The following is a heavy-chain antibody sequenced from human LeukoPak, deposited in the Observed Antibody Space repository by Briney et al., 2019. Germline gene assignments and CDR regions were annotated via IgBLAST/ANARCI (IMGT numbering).Heavy chain of an antibody. D-gene: IGHD3-9*01. CDR2: IYPGDSDT. V-gene: IGHV5-51*01. CDR3: ARRKDYDILTGSSQYYFDY. CDR1: GYSFTRHW. Sequence: GESLKISCKGSGYSFTRHWIGWVRQMPGKGLEWMGIIYPGDSDTRYSPSLQGQVTISADKSISTAYLQWSSLKASDTAMYFCARRKDYDILTGSSQYYFDYWGQGTLVTVPS. J-gene: IGHJ4*02.